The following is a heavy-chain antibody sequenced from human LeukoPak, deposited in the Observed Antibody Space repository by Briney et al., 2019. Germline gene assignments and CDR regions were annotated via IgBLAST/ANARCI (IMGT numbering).Heavy chain of an antibody. CDR3: ARLGGYSYGYPTF. CDR1: GGSISSSSYY. V-gene: IGHV4-39*01. Sequence: SETLSLTCTVSGGSISSSSYYWGWIRQPPGKGLEWIGSIYYSGSTYYNPSLKSRVTISVDTSKNQFSLKLSSVTAADTAVYYCARLGGYSYGYPTFWGQGTLVTVSS. CDR2: IYYSGST. J-gene: IGHJ1*01. D-gene: IGHD5-18*01.